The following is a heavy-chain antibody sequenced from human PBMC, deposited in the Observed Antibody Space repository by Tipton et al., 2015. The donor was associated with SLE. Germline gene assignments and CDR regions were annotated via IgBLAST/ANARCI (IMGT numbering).Heavy chain of an antibody. Sequence: TLSLTCTVSGGSISSSSYYWGWIRQPPGKGLEWIGSIYYSGSTYYNPSLKSRVTISVDTSKNQFSLKLSSVTAADTAVYYCAREHIVVVTSGYFDLWGRGTLVTVSS. J-gene: IGHJ2*01. V-gene: IGHV4-39*07. CDR1: GGSISSSSYY. CDR3: AREHIVVVTSGYFDL. D-gene: IGHD2-21*02. CDR2: IYYSGST.